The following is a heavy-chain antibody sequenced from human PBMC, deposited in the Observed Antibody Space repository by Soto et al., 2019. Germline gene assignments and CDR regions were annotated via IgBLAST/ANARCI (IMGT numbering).Heavy chain of an antibody. CDR3: ARDAPCISTSCYTTGYYYGMDV. D-gene: IGHD2-2*02. V-gene: IGHV3-66*01. J-gene: IGHJ6*02. Sequence: EVQLVESGGGLVQPGGSLRLSCAASGFTVSSNYMSWVRQAPGKGLEWVSVIYSGGSTYYADSVKGRFTISRDNSKNTLYIQKXSLRAEDTAVYYCARDAPCISTSCYTTGYYYGMDVWGQGTTVTVSS. CDR2: IYSGGST. CDR1: GFTVSSNY.